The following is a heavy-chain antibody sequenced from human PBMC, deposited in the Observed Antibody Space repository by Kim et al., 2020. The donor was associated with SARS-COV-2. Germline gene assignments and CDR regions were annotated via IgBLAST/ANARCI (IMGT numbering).Heavy chain of an antibody. CDR2: ISSSGSTI. CDR3: ALGDTDYYYYGMDV. J-gene: IGHJ6*02. D-gene: IGHD4-17*01. Sequence: GGSLRLSCAASGFTFSSYEMNWVRQAPGKGLEWVSYISSSGSTIYYADSVKGRFTISRDNAKNSLYLQMNSLRAEDTAVCYCALGDTDYYYYGMDVWGQGNTVTVSS. CDR1: GFTFSSYE. V-gene: IGHV3-48*03.